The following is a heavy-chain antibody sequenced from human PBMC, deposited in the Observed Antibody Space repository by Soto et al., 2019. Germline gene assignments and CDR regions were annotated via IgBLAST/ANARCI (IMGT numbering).Heavy chain of an antibody. J-gene: IGHJ6*02. V-gene: IGHV2-5*02. Sequence: QITLKESGPPLVKPTQTLTLTCTFSGLSLSTTGVGVGWIRQPPGKALEWLALIYWDDDKRYSPSLKSRLTITNDSSKNKVVLTMTNMDPVDTATYYCVQSRCGGDCLQSYSSHSYYGLDVWGQGTTVTVSS. CDR3: VQSRCGGDCLQSYSSHSYYGLDV. D-gene: IGHD2-21*02. CDR2: IYWDDDK. CDR1: GLSLSTTGVG.